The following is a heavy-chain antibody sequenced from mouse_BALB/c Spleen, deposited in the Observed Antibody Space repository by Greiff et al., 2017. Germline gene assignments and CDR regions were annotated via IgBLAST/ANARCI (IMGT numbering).Heavy chain of an antibody. J-gene: IGHJ3*01. CDR3: ADYCGYDWFAY. V-gene: IGHV5-6*02. Sequence: EVKLVESGGDLVKPGGSLKLSCAASGFTFTSYGMSWVRQTPDKRLEWVATISSGGSYTYYPDSVKGRFTISRDNAKNTLYLQMSSLKAEDTAMYYCADYCGYDWFAYWGQGTLVTVSA. CDR1: GFTFTSYG. CDR2: ISSGGSYT. D-gene: IGHD1-2*01.